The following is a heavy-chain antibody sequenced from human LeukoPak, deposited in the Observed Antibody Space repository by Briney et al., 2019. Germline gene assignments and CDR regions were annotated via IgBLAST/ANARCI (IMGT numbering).Heavy chain of an antibody. CDR3: ARFSKYGEPGVAGYYYYYMDV. D-gene: IGHD3-10*02. Sequence: ASAKVFCKASGYTFTSYDINWVRQATAQGLLGMGWMNPNSGNTGYAQKFQGRDTMTRNTSISTAYMQLSSLRAEDATVYYSARFSKYGEPGVAGYYYYYMDVWGKGTTVTVSS. CDR1: GYTFTSYD. CDR2: MNPNSGNT. V-gene: IGHV1-8*01. J-gene: IGHJ6*03.